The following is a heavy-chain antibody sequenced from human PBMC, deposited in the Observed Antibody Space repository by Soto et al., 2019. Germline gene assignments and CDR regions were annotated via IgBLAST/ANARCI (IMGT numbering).Heavy chain of an antibody. CDR1: GDYISSADYY. D-gene: IGHD1-1*01. CDR3: ARDLWVEPELYYYGMDV. CDR2: IFYSGTT. J-gene: IGHJ6*02. Sequence: PSETLSLTCPVSGDYISSADYYWSWIRQTPGKALEWIGHIFYSGTTYYNPSLKSRLTISVDTSKNHFSLRLTSVTAADTAGYYCARDLWVEPELYYYGMDVWGQGTTVT. V-gene: IGHV4-30-4*01.